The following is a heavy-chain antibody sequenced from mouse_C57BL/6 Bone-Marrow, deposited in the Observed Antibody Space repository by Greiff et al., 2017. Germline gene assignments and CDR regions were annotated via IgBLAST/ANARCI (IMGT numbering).Heavy chain of an antibody. CDR1: GYTITSYW. J-gene: IGHJ2*01. Sequence: QVQLQQPGAELVRPGTSVKLSCKASGYTITSYWMHWVKQRPGQGLEWIGVIDPSDSYTNYNQKFKGKATLTVDTSSSTAYMQLSSLTSEDSAVYYCARGGIYDGYLFDYWGQGTTLTVSS. CDR2: IDPSDSYT. D-gene: IGHD2-3*01. CDR3: ARGGIYDGYLFDY. V-gene: IGHV1-59*01.